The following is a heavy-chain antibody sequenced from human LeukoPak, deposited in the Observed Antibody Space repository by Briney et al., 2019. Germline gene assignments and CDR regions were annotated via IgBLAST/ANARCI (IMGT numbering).Heavy chain of an antibody. V-gene: IGHV4-34*01. CDR1: GGSFSGSY. CDR3: ARGRTLRYFVPSYYYGMDV. CDR2: INHSGST. Sequence: PSATLSLTCAVYGGSFSGSYWSWIRQPPGKGLECIGEINHSGSTNYNPSLKSRVTISVDTSKKQFSLKLSSVTAADTAVYYCARGRTLRYFVPSYYYGMDVWGQGTTVTVSS. D-gene: IGHD3-9*01. J-gene: IGHJ6*02.